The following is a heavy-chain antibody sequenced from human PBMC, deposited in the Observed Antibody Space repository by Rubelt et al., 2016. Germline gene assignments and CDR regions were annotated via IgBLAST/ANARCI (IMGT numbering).Heavy chain of an antibody. V-gene: IGHV1-69*04. Sequence: QVQLVQSGAEVKKPGSSVKVSCKASGGTFSSYAISWVRQAPGQGLEWMGRIIPILGIANYAQKFLGRVTITADKSTRTAYMELSSLRSEDTAVYYCARAPDTAMGTAFFDYWGQGTLVTVSS. J-gene: IGHJ4*02. CDR2: IIPILGIA. D-gene: IGHD5-18*01. CDR1: GGTFSSYA. CDR3: ARAPDTAMGTAFFDY.